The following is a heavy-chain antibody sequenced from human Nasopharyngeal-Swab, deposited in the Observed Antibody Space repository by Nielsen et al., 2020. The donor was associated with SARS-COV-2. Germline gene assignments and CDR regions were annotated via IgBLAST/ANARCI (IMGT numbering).Heavy chain of an antibody. CDR2: IIPICGTA. CDR1: GGTFSSYA. J-gene: IGHJ6*03. V-gene: IGHV1-69*06. CDR3: ARARYGAAPYYYYYYMDV. Sequence: SVKVSCKASGGTFSSYAISWVRQAPGQGLEWMGGIIPICGTANYAQKFQGRVTIIADKSTSTAYMELSSLRSEDTAVYYCARARYGAAPYYYYYYMDVWGKGTTVTVSS. D-gene: IGHD4-17*01.